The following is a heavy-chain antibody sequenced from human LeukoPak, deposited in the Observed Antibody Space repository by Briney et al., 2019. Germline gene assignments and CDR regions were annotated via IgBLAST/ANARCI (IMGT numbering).Heavy chain of an antibody. J-gene: IGHJ4*02. CDR3: AKSGGVTGDFF. D-gene: IGHD3-3*01. Sequence: PGGSLRLSCAASGFTVSSNYMSWLRHAPGKGLEWFSVIYSGGSTYYEDSVKGRFTISRDNSKNTLYLQMNSMRAEDTAVYYCAKSGGVTGDFFWGQGTRVTVSS. CDR1: GFTVSSNY. V-gene: IGHV3-66*01. CDR2: IYSGGST.